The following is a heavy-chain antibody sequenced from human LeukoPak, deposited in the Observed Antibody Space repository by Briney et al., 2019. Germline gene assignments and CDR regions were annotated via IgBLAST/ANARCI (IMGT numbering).Heavy chain of an antibody. V-gene: IGHV1-18*01. J-gene: IGHJ5*02. D-gene: IGHD5-24*01. Sequence: GASVKVSCKASGYTFTSYGISWVRQAPGQGLEWMGWISAYNGNTNYAPKLQGRVTMTTDTSTSTAYMELRSLRSEDTAVYYCARDNSVRDEAWWFNPWGQGTLVTVSS. CDR1: GYTFTSYG. CDR2: ISAYNGNT. CDR3: ARDNSVRDEAWWFNP.